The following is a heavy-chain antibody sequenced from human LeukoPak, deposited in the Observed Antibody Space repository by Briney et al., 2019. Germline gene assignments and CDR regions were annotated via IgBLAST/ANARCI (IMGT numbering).Heavy chain of an antibody. CDR2: IYTSGST. V-gene: IGHV4-4*07. D-gene: IGHD3-10*01. J-gene: IGHJ4*02. Sequence: SETLSLTCTVSGGSISSYYWSWIRQPAGKGLEWIGRIYTSGSTNYNPSLKSRVTMSVDTSKNQFSLKLSSVTAADTAVYYCARGLYGSGTYQYDYWGRGTLVTVSS. CDR1: GGSISSYY. CDR3: ARGLYGSGTYQYDY.